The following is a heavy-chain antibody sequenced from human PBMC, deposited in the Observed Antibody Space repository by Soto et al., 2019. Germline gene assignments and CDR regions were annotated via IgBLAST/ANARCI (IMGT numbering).Heavy chain of an antibody. D-gene: IGHD3-16*01. V-gene: IGHV1-69*06. CDR3: AIVCTRGGGSFDY. CDR1: GGTFSSYA. Sequence: QVQLVQSGAEVKKPGSSVKVSCKASGGTFSSYAISWVRQAPGQGLEWMGGIIPIFGTANYAQKFQGRVTITADKSPSTAYMGLSSLGSEDTAGYYCAIVCTRGGGSFDYWGQGTLVTVSS. J-gene: IGHJ4*02. CDR2: IIPIFGTA.